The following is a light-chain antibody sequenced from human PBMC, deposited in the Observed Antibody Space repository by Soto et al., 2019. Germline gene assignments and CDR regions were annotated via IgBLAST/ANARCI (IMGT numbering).Light chain of an antibody. CDR2: DVS. J-gene: IGLJ1*01. CDR3: CSYTSSSTPWV. Sequence: QSALTQPASVSGSPGQSITISCTGTSSDVGGYNYVSWYQQHPGKAPKLMIYDVSDRPSGVSNRFSASKSGNTASLTISGLQAEDEADYYCCSYTSSSTPWVFGTETKVTVL. V-gene: IGLV2-14*03. CDR1: SSDVGGYNY.